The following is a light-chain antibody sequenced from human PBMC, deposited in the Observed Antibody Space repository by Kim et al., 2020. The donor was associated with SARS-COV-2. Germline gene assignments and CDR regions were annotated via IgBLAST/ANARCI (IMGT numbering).Light chain of an antibody. Sequence: PGDRATLSCGARQSFSLDYLAWYQQKPGLAPKLLIRDVSTRATGVPDRFSGGGSGTDFTLTISRVEPEDAAVYFCQQYFTSPGTFGPGTKV. CDR1: QSFSLDY. CDR3: QQYFTSPGT. J-gene: IGKJ1*01. CDR2: DVS. V-gene: IGKV3D-20*01.